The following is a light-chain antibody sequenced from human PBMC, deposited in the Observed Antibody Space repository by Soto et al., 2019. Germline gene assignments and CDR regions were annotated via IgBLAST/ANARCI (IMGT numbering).Light chain of an antibody. V-gene: IGKV1-5*01. CDR1: QSISSX. CDR2: DAS. CDR3: QQYNSYSSYT. J-gene: IGKJ2*01. Sequence: DXQMXQSPSTLSASVGDRVTITCRASQSISSXLAWYQQKPGKAPKLLIYDASSLESGVPSRFSGSGSGTEFTLTISSLQPDDFATYYCQQYNSYSSYTFGQGTKLEIK.